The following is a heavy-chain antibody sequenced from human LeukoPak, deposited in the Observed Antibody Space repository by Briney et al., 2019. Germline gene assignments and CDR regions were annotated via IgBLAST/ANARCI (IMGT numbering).Heavy chain of an antibody. J-gene: IGHJ4*02. CDR2: INSSGGST. Sequence: GASVKVSCKASGYTFTSYYMHWVRQAPGQGLEWMGIINSSGGSTSYAQKFQGRVTMTRDTSTSTVYMELSSLRSEDTAVYYCARDWAATTDKAVYYFDYWGQGTLVTVSS. CDR3: ARDWAATTDKAVYYFDY. CDR1: GYTFTSYY. V-gene: IGHV1-46*01. D-gene: IGHD5-24*01.